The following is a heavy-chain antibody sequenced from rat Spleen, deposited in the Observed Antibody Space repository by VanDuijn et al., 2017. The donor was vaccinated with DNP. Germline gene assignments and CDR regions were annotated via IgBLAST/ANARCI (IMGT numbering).Heavy chain of an antibody. Sequence: EVQLAESGGGLVQPGGSLKLSCAASGFTFSDYHMVWVRQAPKKGLEWVATIVSDGSSTYYRDSVKGRFTIARDNAKSPLYLQMDSLRSEETATYYCARVSYSSYAMDAWGQGTSVTVSS. CDR3: ARVSYSSYAMDA. J-gene: IGHJ4*01. CDR2: IVSDGSST. V-gene: IGHV5-7*01. D-gene: IGHD1-2*01. CDR1: GFTFSDYH.